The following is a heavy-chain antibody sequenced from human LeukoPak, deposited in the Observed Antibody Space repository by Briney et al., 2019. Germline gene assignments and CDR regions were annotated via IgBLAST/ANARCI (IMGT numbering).Heavy chain of an antibody. Sequence: GGSLRLSCAASGFTFSSYAMHWVRQAPGKGLEWVSYITSDSVTMFYADSVKGRFTISRDNAENSLYLQMNSLRAEDTAVYYCASGIVVVPAATAFDIWGQGTMVAVSS. J-gene: IGHJ3*02. CDR2: ITSDSVTM. D-gene: IGHD2-2*01. CDR3: ASGIVVVPAATAFDI. CDR1: GFTFSSYA. V-gene: IGHV3-48*01.